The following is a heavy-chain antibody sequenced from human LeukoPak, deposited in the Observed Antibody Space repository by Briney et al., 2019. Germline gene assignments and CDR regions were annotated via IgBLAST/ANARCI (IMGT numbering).Heavy chain of an antibody. V-gene: IGHV4-4*07. CDR1: GGSISSYY. D-gene: IGHD2-2*01. CDR3: ARQGYCSSTSCYEDDY. J-gene: IGHJ4*02. Sequence: SEALSLTCTVSGGSISSYYWSWIRQPAGKGLEWIGRIYTSGSTNYNPSLKSRVTMSVDTSKNQFSLKLSSVTAADTAVYYCARQGYCSSTSCYEDDYWGQGTLVTVSS. CDR2: IYTSGST.